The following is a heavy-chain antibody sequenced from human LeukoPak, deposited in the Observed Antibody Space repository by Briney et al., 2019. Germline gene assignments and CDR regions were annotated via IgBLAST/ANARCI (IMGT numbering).Heavy chain of an antibody. CDR2: IYPGDSDT. J-gene: IGHJ3*02. D-gene: IGHD2-2*01. V-gene: IGHV5-51*01. CDR3: AAAGPLGYCSSTSCPDDAFDI. Sequence: EESLKISCKGSGYSFTSYWIGWVRQMPGKGLEWMGIIYPGDSDTRYSPSFQGQVTISADKSISTAYLQWSSLKASDTAMYYCAAAGPLGYCSSTSCPDDAFDIWGQGTMVTVSS. CDR1: GYSFTSYW.